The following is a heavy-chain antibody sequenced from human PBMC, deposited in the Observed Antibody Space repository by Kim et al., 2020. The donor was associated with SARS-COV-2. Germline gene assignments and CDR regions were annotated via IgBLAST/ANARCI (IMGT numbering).Heavy chain of an antibody. J-gene: IGHJ6*02. CDR2: FDPEDGET. D-gene: IGHD4-17*01. CDR1: GYTLTELS. CDR3: ATQTTVAVLLYYYGMDV. Sequence: ASVKVSCKVSGYTLTELSMHWVRQAPGKGLEWMGGFDPEDGETIYAQKFQGRVTMTEDTSTDTAYMELSSLRSEDTAVYYCATQTTVAVLLYYYGMDVWGQGTTVTVSS. V-gene: IGHV1-24*01.